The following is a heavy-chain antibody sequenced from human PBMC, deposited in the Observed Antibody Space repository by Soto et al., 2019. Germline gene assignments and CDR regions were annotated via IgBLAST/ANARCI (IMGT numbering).Heavy chain of an antibody. D-gene: IGHD3-9*01. J-gene: IGHJ6*02. CDR1: GYTFTSYG. Sequence: ASVKVSCKASGYTFTSYGISWVRQAPGQGLEWMGWISAYNGNTNYAQKLQGRVTMTTDTSTSTAYMELRSLRSDDTAVYYCARDLGETYYAILTGDYVMDVWGQGTKVTVSS. CDR2: ISAYNGNT. V-gene: IGHV1-18*04. CDR3: ARDLGETYYAILTGDYVMDV.